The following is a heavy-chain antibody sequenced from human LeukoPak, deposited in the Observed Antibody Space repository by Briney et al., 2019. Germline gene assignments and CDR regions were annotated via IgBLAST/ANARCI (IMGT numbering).Heavy chain of an antibody. D-gene: IGHD3-10*01. CDR3: ARDKGVSGSGSYYDYYYYYYGMDV. CDR2: ISAYIGNT. CDR1: GYPFSSSG. Sequence: ASVKVSCKAFGYPFSSSGISWVRQSPGQRLEWLGWISAYIGNTNYAQKLKRRVTMTTATSTSTAYMELRRLRSDDTAVYYCARDKGVSGSGSYYDYYYYYYGMDVWGQGTTVTVSS. J-gene: IGHJ6*02. V-gene: IGHV1-18*01.